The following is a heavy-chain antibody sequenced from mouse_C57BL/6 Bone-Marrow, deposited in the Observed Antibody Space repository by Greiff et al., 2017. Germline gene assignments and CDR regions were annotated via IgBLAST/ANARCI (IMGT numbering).Heavy chain of an antibody. J-gene: IGHJ2*01. CDR3: AQLLWIPFDY. D-gene: IGHD2-1*01. Sequence: QVQLQQSGPELVKPGASVKISCKASGYAFSSSWMNWVKQRPGKGLEWIGRIYPGDGDTNYNGKFKGKATLTADKSSSTAYMQLSSLTSEDSAVYFCAQLLWIPFDYWGQGTTLTVSS. CDR2: IYPGDGDT. V-gene: IGHV1-82*01. CDR1: GYAFSSSW.